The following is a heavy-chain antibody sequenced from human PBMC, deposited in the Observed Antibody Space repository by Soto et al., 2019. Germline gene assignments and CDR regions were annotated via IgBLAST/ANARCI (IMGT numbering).Heavy chain of an antibody. D-gene: IGHD5-12*01. CDR1: GYSFTTHW. Sequence: EVQLVQSGAEVKKPGESLKIPCKGSGYSFTTHWIGWVRQMPGKGLEWMGIIYPGDSDTKYSPSFQGQVTIPADKSISASYLQWSSLKASDTAMYYCARGGYRGGYDWRVFDYWGQGTLVSVSS. CDR2: IYPGDSDT. V-gene: IGHV5-51*01. CDR3: ARGGYRGGYDWRVFDY. J-gene: IGHJ4*02.